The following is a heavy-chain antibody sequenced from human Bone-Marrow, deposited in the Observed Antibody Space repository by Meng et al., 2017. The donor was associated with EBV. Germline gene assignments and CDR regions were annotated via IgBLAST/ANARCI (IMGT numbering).Heavy chain of an antibody. Sequence: QVQLQQWGAGLLKPSXTLSLTCAVYGGSFSGYYWSWIRQPPGKGLEWIGEINHSGSTNYNPSLKSRVTILLDTSKNQFTLKLNSVTVADTAIYYCARDPDGQIDYGGQGTLVTVSS. V-gene: IGHV4-34*01. CDR1: GGSFSGYY. CDR3: ARDPDGQIDY. CDR2: INHSGST. J-gene: IGHJ4*02.